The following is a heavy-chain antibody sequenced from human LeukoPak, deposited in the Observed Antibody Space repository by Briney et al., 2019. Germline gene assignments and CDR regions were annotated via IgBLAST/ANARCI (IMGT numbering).Heavy chain of an antibody. D-gene: IGHD2-15*01. V-gene: IGHV3-30-3*01. CDR1: GFTFSSYA. Sequence: GGSLRLSCAASGFTFSSYAMHWVRQAPGKGLEWVAVISYDGSNKYYADSVKGRFTISRDNSKNTLYLRMNSLRAEDTAVYYCASDRTYCSGGSCYTESGSLDYWGQGTLVTVSS. J-gene: IGHJ4*02. CDR3: ASDRTYCSGGSCYTESGSLDY. CDR2: ISYDGSNK.